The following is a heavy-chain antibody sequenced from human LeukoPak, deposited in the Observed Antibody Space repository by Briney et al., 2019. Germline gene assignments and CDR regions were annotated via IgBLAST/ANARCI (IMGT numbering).Heavy chain of an antibody. J-gene: IGHJ4*02. CDR3: AKGPQNYYGSGNDY. V-gene: IGHV3-23*01. D-gene: IGHD3-10*01. Sequence: GGSLRLSCAASGFTFSSYGMSWVRQAPGEGLEWVSAVSGSGDSTYYADSVKGRFTISRDNSKNTLYLQMNSLRADDTAVYYCAKGPQNYYGSGNDYWSQGTLVTVSS. CDR1: GFTFSSYG. CDR2: VSGSGDST.